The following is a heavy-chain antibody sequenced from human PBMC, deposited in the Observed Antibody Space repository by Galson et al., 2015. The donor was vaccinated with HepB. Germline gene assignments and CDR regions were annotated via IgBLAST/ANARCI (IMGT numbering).Heavy chain of an antibody. D-gene: IGHD6-19*01. Sequence: SVKVSCKASGYTFTSYGISWVRQAPGQGLEWMGWISAYNGNTNYAQKLQGRVTMTTDTSTSTAYMELRSLRSDDTAVYYCARGGAYSSGWYNDAFDIWGQGTMVTVSS. CDR3: ARGGAYSSGWYNDAFDI. CDR2: ISAYNGNT. J-gene: IGHJ3*02. V-gene: IGHV1-18*01. CDR1: GYTFTSYG.